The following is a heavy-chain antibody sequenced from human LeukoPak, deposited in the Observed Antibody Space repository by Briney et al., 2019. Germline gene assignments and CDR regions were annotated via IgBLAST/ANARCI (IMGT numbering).Heavy chain of an antibody. CDR2: INPSGGST. CDR3: ARVSSRGGFDY. V-gene: IGHV1-46*01. J-gene: IGHJ4*02. D-gene: IGHD2/OR15-2a*01. Sequence: ASVKVSCKASGGTFSSYAISWVRQAPGQGLEWMGIINPSGGSTSYAQKFQGRVAMTRDMSTSTVYMELSSLRSEDTAVYYCARVSSRGGFDYWGQGTLVTVSS. CDR1: GGTFSSYA.